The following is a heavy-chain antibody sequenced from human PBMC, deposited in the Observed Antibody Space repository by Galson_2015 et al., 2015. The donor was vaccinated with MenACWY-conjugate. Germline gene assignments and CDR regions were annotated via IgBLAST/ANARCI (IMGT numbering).Heavy chain of an antibody. CDR3: VRDGDYGDNEGMDV. D-gene: IGHD4-17*01. J-gene: IGHJ6*02. V-gene: IGHV3-7*03. CDR2: IHQDGGRK. CDR1: GFRFTDYW. Sequence: SLRLSCAASGFRFTDYWMTWARQAPGKGLEWVANIHQDGGRKYYADSLKGRFTISRDNAKNSVFLQMTSLRPEDTAVYYCVRDGDYGDNEGMDVWGQGTTVTVSS.